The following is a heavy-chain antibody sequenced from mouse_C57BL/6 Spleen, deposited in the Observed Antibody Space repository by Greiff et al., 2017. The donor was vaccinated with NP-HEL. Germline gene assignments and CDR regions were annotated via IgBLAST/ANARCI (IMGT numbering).Heavy chain of an antibody. CDR1: GFTFSDYY. CDR2: INYDGSST. J-gene: IGHJ1*03. CDR3: ARDPLIRGYFDV. Sequence: VQLKESEGGLVQPGSSMKLSCTASGFTFSDYYMAWVRQVPEKGLEWVANINYDGSSTYYLDSLKSRFIISRDNAKNILYLQMSSLKSEDTATYYCARDPLIRGYFDVWGTGTTVTVSS. V-gene: IGHV5-16*01.